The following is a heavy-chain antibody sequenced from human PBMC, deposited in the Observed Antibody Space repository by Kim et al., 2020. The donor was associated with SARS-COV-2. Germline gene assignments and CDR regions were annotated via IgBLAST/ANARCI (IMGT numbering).Heavy chain of an antibody. J-gene: IGHJ6*02. V-gene: IGHV3-23*01. D-gene: IGHD6-13*01. CDR1: GFTFTTYA. Sequence: GGSLRLSCAASGFTFTTYALNWVRQAPGKGLEWVSGVSGTGSNTHYADSVKGRFTVSSDESRRTVFLQMNSLRVDDTAVYYCARDRGSSSWSLSVRGMDVWGQGTTVTVSS. CDR2: VSGTGSNT. CDR3: ARDRGSSSWSLSVRGMDV.